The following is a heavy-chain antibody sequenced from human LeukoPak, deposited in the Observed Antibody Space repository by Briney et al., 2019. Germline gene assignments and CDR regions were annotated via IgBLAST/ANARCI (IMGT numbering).Heavy chain of an antibody. CDR2: ISYDGSNK. D-gene: IGHD6-6*01. CDR1: GFTFSSYA. V-gene: IGHV3-30-3*01. J-gene: IGHJ4*02. Sequence: EGSLRLSCAASGFTFSSYAMHWVRQAPGKGLEWVAVISYDGSNKHYADSVKGRFTISRDNSKNTLYLQMNSLRAEDTAVYYCASDEYSSSSSIDYWGQGTLVTVSS. CDR3: ASDEYSSSSSIDY.